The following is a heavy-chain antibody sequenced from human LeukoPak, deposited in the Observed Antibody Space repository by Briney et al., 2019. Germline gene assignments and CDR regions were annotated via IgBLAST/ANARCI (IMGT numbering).Heavy chain of an antibody. Sequence: PGGSLRLSCAASGFTLSDYWMHWVRQAPGKGLEWVSAISASGVSTYYADSVKGRFTISRDNFKNTLYLQMNSLRAEDTAVYYCAKVSGSGYYYVSSPIDYWGQGTLVTVSS. D-gene: IGHD3-22*01. CDR2: ISASGVST. J-gene: IGHJ4*02. CDR3: AKVSGSGYYYVSSPIDY. V-gene: IGHV3-23*01. CDR1: GFTLSDYW.